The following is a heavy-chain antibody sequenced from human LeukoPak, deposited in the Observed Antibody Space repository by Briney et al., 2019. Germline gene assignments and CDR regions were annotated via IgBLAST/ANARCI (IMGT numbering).Heavy chain of an antibody. CDR1: GGTFSSYA. V-gene: IGHV1-69*13. J-gene: IGHJ6*02. Sequence: SVKVSCKASGGTFSSYAISWVRQAPGQGLEWMGGIIPIFGTANYAQKFQGRVTITADESTSTAYMELRSLRSDDTAVYYCARVRIAVAGTYYYYGMDVWGQGTTVTVSS. D-gene: IGHD6-19*01. CDR3: ARVRIAVAGTYYYYGMDV. CDR2: IIPIFGTA.